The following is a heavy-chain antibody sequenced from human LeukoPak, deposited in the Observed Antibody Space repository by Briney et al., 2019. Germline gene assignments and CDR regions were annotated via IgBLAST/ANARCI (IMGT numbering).Heavy chain of an antibody. D-gene: IGHD5-24*01. CDR1: GFTFSSYA. CDR2: IRSKANSYAT. J-gene: IGHJ4*02. CDR3: TSRPAVEMATVGDY. V-gene: IGHV3-73*01. Sequence: TGGSLRLSCAASGFTFSSYAMSWVRQASGKGLEWVGRIRSKANSYATAYAAPVSGRFTISRDDSKNTAYLQMNSLITEDTAVYYCTSRPAVEMATVGDYWGQGTLVTVSS.